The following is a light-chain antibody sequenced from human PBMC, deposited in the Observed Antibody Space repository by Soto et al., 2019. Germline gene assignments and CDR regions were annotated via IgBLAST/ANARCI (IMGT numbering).Light chain of an antibody. CDR1: QSVSSGH. V-gene: IGKV3-20*01. CDR3: QQYGHSLWT. CDR2: GAS. J-gene: IGKJ1*01. Sequence: DIVLTQSPGTLSLSPGERASHSCRASQSVSSGHLAWYQQKPGQAPRLLIYGASSRATGIPDRFSGSGSGTDFTLTISRLEPEDYAVYYCQQYGHSLWTFGQGTKVDIK.